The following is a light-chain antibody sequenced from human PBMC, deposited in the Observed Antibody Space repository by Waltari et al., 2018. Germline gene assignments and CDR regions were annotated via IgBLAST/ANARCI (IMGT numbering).Light chain of an antibody. V-gene: IGLV2-8*01. J-gene: IGLJ2*01. CDR2: EVN. Sequence: QSALTPPPSPSGSPGQSVPISCMGTSSDVGLSNYVPWYQQYPGKAPKLLIYEVNKRPSGVPDRFSGSKSGNTASLTVSGLQAEDEADYYCSSYADRKTVAFGGGTKLTVL. CDR3: SSYADRKTVA. CDR1: SSDVGLSNY.